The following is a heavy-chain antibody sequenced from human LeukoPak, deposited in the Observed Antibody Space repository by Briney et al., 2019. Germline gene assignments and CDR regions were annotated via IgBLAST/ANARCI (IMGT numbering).Heavy chain of an antibody. CDR2: IYHSGST. CDR3: VRLVRVVPAAIVY. Sequence: SETLSLTCTVSGYSISSGYYWGWIRQPPGKGLEWIGSIYHSGSTYYNPSLKSRVTISVDTSKNQFSLKLSSVTAADTAVYYCVRLVRVVPAAIVYWGQGTLVTVSS. V-gene: IGHV4-38-2*02. CDR1: GYSISSGYY. J-gene: IGHJ4*02. D-gene: IGHD2-2*02.